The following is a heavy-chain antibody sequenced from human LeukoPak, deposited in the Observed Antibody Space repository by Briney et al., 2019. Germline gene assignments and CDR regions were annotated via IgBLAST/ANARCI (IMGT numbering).Heavy chain of an antibody. CDR2: ISSSSSYI. D-gene: IGHD4-17*01. V-gene: IGHV3-21*01. J-gene: IGHJ4*02. CDR3: ARVMNDYGDYVFDY. Sequence: TGGSLRLSCAASGFTFSSYSVNWVRQAPGKGLEWVSSISSSSSYIYYADSVKGRFTISRDNAKNSLYLQMNSLRTEDTAVYYCARVMNDYGDYVFDYWGQGTLVTVSS. CDR1: GFTFSSYS.